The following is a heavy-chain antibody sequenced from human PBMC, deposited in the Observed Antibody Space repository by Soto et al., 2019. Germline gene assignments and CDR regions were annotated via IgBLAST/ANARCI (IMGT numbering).Heavy chain of an antibody. J-gene: IGHJ4*02. CDR3: ARIVDCSGGSCYGPQFDY. D-gene: IGHD2-15*01. Sequence: SVKVSCKASGGTFSSYAINWVRQAPGQGLEWMGGIIPIFGTANYAQKFQGRVTITADESTSTAYMELSSLRSEDTAVYYCARIVDCSGGSCYGPQFDYWGQGTLVTVSS. V-gene: IGHV1-69*13. CDR2: IIPIFGTA. CDR1: GGTFSSYA.